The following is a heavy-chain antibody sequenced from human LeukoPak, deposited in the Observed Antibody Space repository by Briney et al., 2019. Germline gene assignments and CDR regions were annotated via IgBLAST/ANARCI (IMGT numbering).Heavy chain of an antibody. CDR1: GFTFSTYS. V-gene: IGHV3-48*01. CDR2: ITTSSAST. CDR3: ARVVFYDTSRYYPTPFDY. D-gene: IGHD3-22*01. J-gene: IGHJ4*02. Sequence: GASLRLSCAASGFTFSTYSLNWVRQPPGQGLEWVSYITTSSASTYYAHSLKGRVTISRDKAKNSLYLQMNSLRAEDPAVYYCARVVFYDTSRYYPTPFDYWGQGTLVTVSS.